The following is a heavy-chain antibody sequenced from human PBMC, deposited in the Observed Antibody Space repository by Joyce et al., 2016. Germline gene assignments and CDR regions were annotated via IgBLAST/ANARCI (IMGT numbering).Heavy chain of an antibody. CDR1: GGSISSYY. J-gene: IGHJ4*02. CDR3: ARGNDYDYWSGYEAHYFDY. D-gene: IGHD3-3*01. Sequence: QVQLQESGPGLVKPSETLSLSCTVSGGSISSYYWSWIRQPPGKGLEWIGYINHRGRTNYNPSLKSRVTISVDTSKNEFSLKMTSVTAPDTAVYYCARGNDYDYWSGYEAHYFDYWGQGTLVTVSS. CDR2: INHRGRT. V-gene: IGHV4-59*01.